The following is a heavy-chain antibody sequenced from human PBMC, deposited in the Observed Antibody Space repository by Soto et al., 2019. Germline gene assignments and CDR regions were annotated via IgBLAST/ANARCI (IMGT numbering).Heavy chain of an antibody. D-gene: IGHD3-3*01. J-gene: IGHJ6*02. Sequence: SETLSLTCTVSGGSISSGDYYWGWIRQPPGKGLEWIGYIYYSGSTYYNPSLKSRVTISVDTSKNQFSLKLSSVTAADTAVYYCARVGGDYDFWSGYSGYYGMDVWGQGTTVTVSS. CDR3: ARVGGDYDFWSGYSGYYGMDV. CDR1: GGSISSGDYY. CDR2: IYYSGST. V-gene: IGHV4-30-4*01.